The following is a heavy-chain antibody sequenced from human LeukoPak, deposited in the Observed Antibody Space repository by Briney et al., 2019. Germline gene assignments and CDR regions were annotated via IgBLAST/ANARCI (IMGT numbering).Heavy chain of an antibody. D-gene: IGHD4-23*01. Sequence: GGPLRLSCEVSGFIFSNSWMHWVRQTPGKELVWVSRMYGDMSDISYADSVKGRFTISRDNAKNTVYLQMNSLRGEDTAVYYCARDLGLRGSKWGQGTLVTVSS. CDR3: ARDLGLRGSK. J-gene: IGHJ4*02. CDR2: MYGDMSDI. V-gene: IGHV3-74*01. CDR1: GFIFSNSW.